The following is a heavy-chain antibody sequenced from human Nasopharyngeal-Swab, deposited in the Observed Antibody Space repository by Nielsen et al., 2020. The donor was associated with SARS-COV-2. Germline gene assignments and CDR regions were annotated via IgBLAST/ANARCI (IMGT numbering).Heavy chain of an antibody. Sequence: ASVKVSCKASGYTFTSYAMHWVRQAPGQRLEWMGWINAGNGNTKYSQKFQGGVTFTRDTSASTAYMELSSLSSEDTAVYYCARDRHSSGWYWFDPWGQGTLVTVSS. J-gene: IGHJ5*02. CDR2: INAGNGNT. CDR3: ARDRHSSGWYWFDP. D-gene: IGHD6-19*01. CDR1: GYTFTSYA. V-gene: IGHV1-3*01.